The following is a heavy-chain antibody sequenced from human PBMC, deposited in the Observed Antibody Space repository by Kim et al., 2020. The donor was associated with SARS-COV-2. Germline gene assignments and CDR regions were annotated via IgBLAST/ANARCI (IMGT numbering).Heavy chain of an antibody. J-gene: IGHJ6*02. D-gene: IGHD2-15*01. CDR3: AKGGEGGNPADHYAMDV. CDR1: GFSISSYG. Sequence: GGSLRLSCVVSGFSISSYGLSWVRQAPGKGLEWGSSISPGAGSRYYADSVKGRFTISRDNSKNTLYLEMDSLRAEDTAVYYCAKGGEGGNPADHYAMDVWGRGTTVTVSS. V-gene: IGHV3-23*01. CDR2: ISPGAGSR.